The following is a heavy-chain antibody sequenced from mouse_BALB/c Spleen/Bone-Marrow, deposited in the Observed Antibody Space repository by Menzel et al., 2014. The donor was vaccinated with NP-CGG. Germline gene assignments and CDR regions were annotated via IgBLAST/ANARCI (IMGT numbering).Heavy chain of an antibody. CDR3: ARDIGLRLRFAY. D-gene: IGHD1-2*01. Sequence: EVMLVESGGGLVQPGGSPRLSCATSGFTFTDYYMSWVRQPPGKALEWLGFIRNKANGYTTEYSASVKGRFTISRDNSQSILYLQMNTLRAEDSATYYCARDIGLRLRFAYWGQGTLVTVSA. J-gene: IGHJ3*01. CDR1: GFTFTDYY. CDR2: IRNKANGYTT. V-gene: IGHV7-3*02.